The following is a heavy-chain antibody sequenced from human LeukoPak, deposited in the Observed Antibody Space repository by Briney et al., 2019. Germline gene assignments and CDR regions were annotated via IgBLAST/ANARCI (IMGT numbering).Heavy chain of an antibody. J-gene: IGHJ5*02. CDR2: TYYRSMWYY. CDR1: GDSVSSKSSA. D-gene: IGHD4-17*01. CDR3: ARDLPIYGAERPKWFDP. Sequence: SQTLSLTCGISGDSVSSKSSAWNWIRQSPSRGLEWLGRTYYRSMWYYDYAISVQSRITINPDTSKNQFSLHLSSVTPEDTAVYYCARDLPIYGAERPKWFDPWGQGTLVTVSS. V-gene: IGHV6-1*01.